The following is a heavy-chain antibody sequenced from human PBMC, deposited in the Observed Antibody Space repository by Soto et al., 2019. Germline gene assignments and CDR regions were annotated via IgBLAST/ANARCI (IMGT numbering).Heavy chain of an antibody. Sequence: QVQLVQSGAEVRKPGSPVKVSCKASGGTFDNYAITWVRQAPGQGLEWMGGIIPMLDSVNYAEKFQDRVTIIADESTGTAYMEVSSLKSEDTAVYYCARTYPYDSGGKTYFYYGMDVWGQGTTVTVSS. CDR2: IIPMLDSV. CDR1: GGTFDNYA. V-gene: IGHV1-69*12. CDR3: ARTYPYDSGGKTYFYYGMDV. J-gene: IGHJ6*02. D-gene: IGHD3-22*01.